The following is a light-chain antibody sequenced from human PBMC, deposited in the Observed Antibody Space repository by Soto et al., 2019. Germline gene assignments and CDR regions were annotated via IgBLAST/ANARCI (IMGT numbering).Light chain of an antibody. J-gene: IGKJ4*01. CDR2: DAS. Sequence: DIQLTQSPSFLSASVGDRVTITCRASQGISSYLVWYQQKPGKAPRLLIYDASTLQSGVPSRFSGSGSGTGFTLTISSLQPEDFATYYCQHLNTYPLTFGGGTKVEI. V-gene: IGKV1-9*01. CDR3: QHLNTYPLT. CDR1: QGISSY.